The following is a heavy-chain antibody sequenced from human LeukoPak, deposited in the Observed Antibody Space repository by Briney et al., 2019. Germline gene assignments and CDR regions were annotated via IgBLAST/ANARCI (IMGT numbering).Heavy chain of an antibody. CDR1: GFTFSSYA. V-gene: IGHV3-23*01. Sequence: LSGGPLRLSCAASGFTFSSYAMVWVPQAPGKGLEWVSAISGRGESTNDADSVKGRFTITRDHSKNRLYLQKSSLRAEDTAVYYCAKFTGSGNYYSSEYFQQWGQGTGIPVSA. CDR2: ISGRGEST. D-gene: IGHD1-26*01. CDR3: AKFTGSGNYYSSEYFQQ. J-gene: IGHJ1*01.